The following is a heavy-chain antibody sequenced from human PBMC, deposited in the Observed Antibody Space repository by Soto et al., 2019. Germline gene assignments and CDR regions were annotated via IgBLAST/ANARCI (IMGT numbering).Heavy chain of an antibody. J-gene: IGHJ6*02. CDR2: VSGRGGST. Sequence: PWGSLRHCCAASGFTFSHYAMTWVRQAPGKGLEWVSSVSGRGGSTKYADSVKDRFSISRDNSKNTLYLQMNSLRAEDTAIYYCAKDSTVTTSLYFYYYGVDVWGQGTTVTVSS. CDR3: AKDSTVTTSLYFYYYGVDV. CDR1: GFTFSHYA. D-gene: IGHD4-17*01. V-gene: IGHV3-23*01.